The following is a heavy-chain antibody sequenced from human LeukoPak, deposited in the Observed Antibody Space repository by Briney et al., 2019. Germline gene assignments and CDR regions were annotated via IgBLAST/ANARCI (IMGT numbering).Heavy chain of an antibody. CDR3: ARAYSSSWYCFDY. Sequence: PSETLSLTCTVSGGSISSYYWSWIRQPPGKGLEWIGYIYYSGSTNYNPSLKSRVTISVDTSKNQFSLKLSSVTAADTAVYYCARAYSSSWYCFDYWGQGTLVTVSS. V-gene: IGHV4-59*01. CDR1: GGSISSYY. CDR2: IYYSGST. J-gene: IGHJ4*02. D-gene: IGHD6-13*01.